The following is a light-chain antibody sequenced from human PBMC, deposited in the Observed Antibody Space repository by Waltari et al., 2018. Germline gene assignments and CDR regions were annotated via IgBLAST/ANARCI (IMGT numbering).Light chain of an antibody. Sequence: IVLTQSPGTLSLSPGERATLSCRASQSVNTYLAWYQQKPGQAPRLLIYGASTRAAGIPDRFSGSGSGTDFSLTISRLEAEDFAVYYCQHHVRLPATFGQGTKVEIK. CDR1: QSVNTY. V-gene: IGKV3-20*01. J-gene: IGKJ1*01. CDR2: GAS. CDR3: QHHVRLPAT.